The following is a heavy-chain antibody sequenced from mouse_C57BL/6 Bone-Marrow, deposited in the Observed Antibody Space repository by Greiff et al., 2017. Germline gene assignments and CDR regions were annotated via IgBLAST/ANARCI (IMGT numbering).Heavy chain of an antibody. V-gene: IGHV1-85*01. D-gene: IGHD3-3*01. CDR2: IYPRGGSP. CDR3: ARAGTGYAMDY. CDR1: GYTFTSYD. J-gene: IGHJ4*01. Sequence: VQLQQSGPELVKPGASVKLSCKASGYTFTSYDINWVKQRPGQGLEWIGWIYPRGGSPEYNEKFKGKATLSVDTSSSTAYMELHSLASEDSAVYFWARAGTGYAMDYWGQGTSVTVSS.